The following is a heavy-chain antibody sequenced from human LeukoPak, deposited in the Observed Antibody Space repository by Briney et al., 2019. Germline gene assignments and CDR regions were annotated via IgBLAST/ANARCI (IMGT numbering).Heavy chain of an antibody. J-gene: IGHJ4*02. CDR1: AYTFTGYY. CDR2: INPDSGGT. CDR3: GRVGSGWYGNFDY. Sequence: ASVKVSCKASAYTFTGYYMHWVRQAPGQGLEWMGWINPDSGGTNYAQKFQGRVTMTRDTSISTAYMEVSRLRSDDTAVYYCGRVGSGWYGNFDYWGQGTLVTVSS. V-gene: IGHV1-2*02. D-gene: IGHD6-19*01.